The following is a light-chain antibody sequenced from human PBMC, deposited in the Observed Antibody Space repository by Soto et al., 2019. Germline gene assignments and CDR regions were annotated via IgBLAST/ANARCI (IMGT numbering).Light chain of an antibody. CDR1: QSVSSY. CDR3: QQRSNWPPFT. CDR2: DAS. V-gene: IGKV3-11*01. Sequence: EIVLTQSPATLSLSPGERATLSCRASQSVSSYLAWYQQKPGQAPRLLIYDASNRATGIPARFSGSKSGTDFTLTISSLEPEAFAHYYCQQRSNWPPFTFGGGTKVEIK. J-gene: IGKJ4*01.